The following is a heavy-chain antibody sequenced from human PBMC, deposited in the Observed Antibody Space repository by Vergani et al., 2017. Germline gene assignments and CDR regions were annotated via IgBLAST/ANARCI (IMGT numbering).Heavy chain of an antibody. CDR2: ISGSGGST. D-gene: IGHD3-16*02. J-gene: IGHJ4*02. CDR3: AKGVIHSFGFDY. Sequence: EVQLLESGGGLVQPGGSLRLSCAASGFTFSSYAMSWVRQAPGKGLEWVSAISGSGGSTNYADSVKGRFTISRDNSKNTLYLQMNNLRAEDTAVYYWAKGVIHSFGFDYWGQGTLVTVSS. CDR1: GFTFSSYA. V-gene: IGHV3-23*01.